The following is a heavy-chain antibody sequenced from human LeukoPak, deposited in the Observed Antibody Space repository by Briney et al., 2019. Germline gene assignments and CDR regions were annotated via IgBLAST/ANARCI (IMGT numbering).Heavy chain of an antibody. Sequence: PSETLSLTCTVSGGSISSYYWSWIRQPAGKGLEWIGRIYSSGTTNYNPSLKSRVTMSVDTSKNQFSLKLSSVTAADTAVYYCARDPHCGIGSCYGFDPWGQGTLVTVSS. J-gene: IGHJ5*02. D-gene: IGHD2-15*01. CDR3: ARDPHCGIGSCYGFDP. CDR1: GGSISSYY. CDR2: IYSSGTT. V-gene: IGHV4-4*07.